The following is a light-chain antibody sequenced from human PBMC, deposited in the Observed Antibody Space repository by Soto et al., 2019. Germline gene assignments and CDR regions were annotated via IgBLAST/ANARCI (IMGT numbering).Light chain of an antibody. CDR2: EVS. J-gene: IGLJ1*01. Sequence: SALTQPASVSGSPGQSITISCTGTSSDVGGYNYVSWHQQHPGKAPKLMIYEVSNRPSGVSNRFSGSKSDNTASLTISGLQAEDEADYYCSSYTSSSTYVFGTGTKVTVL. CDR3: SSYTSSSTYV. CDR1: SSDVGGYNY. V-gene: IGLV2-14*01.